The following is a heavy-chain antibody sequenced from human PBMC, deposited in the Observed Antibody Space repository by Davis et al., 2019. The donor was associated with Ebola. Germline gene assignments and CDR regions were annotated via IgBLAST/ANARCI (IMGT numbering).Heavy chain of an antibody. D-gene: IGHD5-12*01. Sequence: GESLKISCAVSGFTFSSYDMNWVRQAPGKGLEWISEISSRSDSIYYADSVKGRFIISRDNAKNSLYLQMNSLRDEDTAVYYCARERGGYAGPGLDPWGQGTLVTVSS. CDR1: GFTFSSYD. CDR2: ISSRSDSI. CDR3: ARERGGYAGPGLDP. J-gene: IGHJ5*02. V-gene: IGHV3-48*02.